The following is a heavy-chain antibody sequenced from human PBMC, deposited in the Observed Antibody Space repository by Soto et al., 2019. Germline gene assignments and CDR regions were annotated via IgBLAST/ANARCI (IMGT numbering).Heavy chain of an antibody. CDR3: ARGYCTNGVCYRAFDY. D-gene: IGHD2-8*01. Sequence: GGSLSLSCAASGYTFSDYYLSWIRQAPGKGLEWVSYISSSGSTIYYAGSVKGRFTISRENAKNSLYLHMNSLRAEDSAVYYCARGYCTNGVCYRAFDYWGQGTLVTVSS. CDR1: GYTFSDYY. V-gene: IGHV3-11*01. J-gene: IGHJ4*02. CDR2: ISSSGSTI.